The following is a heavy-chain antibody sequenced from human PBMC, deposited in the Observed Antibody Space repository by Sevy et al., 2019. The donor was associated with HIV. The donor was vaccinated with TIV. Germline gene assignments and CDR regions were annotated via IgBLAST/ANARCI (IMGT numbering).Heavy chain of an antibody. CDR1: AFSRSNYY. V-gene: IGHV3-7*01. J-gene: IGHJ3*02. CDR3: AREGVIYDDDGRDFDDAFDI. D-gene: IGHD2-21*01. CDR2: IKQGGNEQ. Sequence: GGSLRLSCAASAFSRSNYYMTWVRQAPGKGLEWVANIKQGGNEQFYLESVKGRFTISRDDSKNSVYLQMTSLRAEDTAVYYCAREGVIYDDDGRDFDDAFDIWGHGTMVTVSS.